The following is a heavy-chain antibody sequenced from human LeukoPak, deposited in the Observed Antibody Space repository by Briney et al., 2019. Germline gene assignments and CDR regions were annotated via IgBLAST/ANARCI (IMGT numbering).Heavy chain of an antibody. CDR3: ARDIIVGAPLDY. Sequence: ASVKVSCKASGYTFTGYYMHWVRQAPGQGLEWMGWINPNSGGTNCAQKFQGRVTMTRDTSISTAYMELSRLRSDDTAVYYCARDIIVGAPLDYWGQGTLVTVSS. CDR2: INPNSGGT. D-gene: IGHD1-26*01. V-gene: IGHV1-2*02. CDR1: GYTFTGYY. J-gene: IGHJ4*02.